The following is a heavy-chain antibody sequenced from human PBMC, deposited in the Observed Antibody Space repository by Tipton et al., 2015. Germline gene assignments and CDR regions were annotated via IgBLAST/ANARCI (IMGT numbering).Heavy chain of an antibody. V-gene: IGHV4-61*01. J-gene: IGHJ4*02. D-gene: IGHD2-15*01. CDR1: GGSVTSGSYY. Sequence: GSLRLSCTVSGGSVTSGSYYWSWIRQPPGKGLEWIGYISYTDGAHYNPALKSRVTISVDTSKNQFSLTLNSVAAADTAVYYCARDDCRGGPCRYSDWGQGTLVTVSS. CDR3: ARDDCRGGPCRYSD. CDR2: ISYTDGA.